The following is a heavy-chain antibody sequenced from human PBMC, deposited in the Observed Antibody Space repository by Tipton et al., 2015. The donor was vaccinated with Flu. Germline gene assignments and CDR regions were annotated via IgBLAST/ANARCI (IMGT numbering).Heavy chain of an antibody. CDR2: VSGGGGTR. CDR3: ACTYDNRGFDY. CDR1: GFTFSRYA. D-gene: IGHD3-22*01. J-gene: IGHJ4*02. V-gene: IGHV3-23*01. Sequence: SLRLSCAASGFTFSRYAMSWVRQAPGKGLEWVSAVSGGGGTRYFADSVKGRFTISRDNIKNTLYLQMNSLRAEDTALYYCACTYDNRGFDYWGQGTLVTVSS.